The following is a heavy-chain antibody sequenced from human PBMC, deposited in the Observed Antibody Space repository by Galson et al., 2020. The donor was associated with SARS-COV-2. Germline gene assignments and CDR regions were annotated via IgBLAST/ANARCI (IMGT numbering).Heavy chain of an antibody. CDR3: VKDTNCGGDCYPPGDAFDI. Sequence: GGSLRLSCSASGFTFSSYAMHWVRQAPGKGLEYVSAISSNGGSTYYADSVKGRFTISRDNSKNTLYLQMSSLRAEDTAVYYCVKDTNCGGDCYPPGDAFDIWGQGTMVTVSS. J-gene: IGHJ3*02. V-gene: IGHV3-64D*06. D-gene: IGHD2-21*02. CDR1: GFTFSSYA. CDR2: ISSNGGST.